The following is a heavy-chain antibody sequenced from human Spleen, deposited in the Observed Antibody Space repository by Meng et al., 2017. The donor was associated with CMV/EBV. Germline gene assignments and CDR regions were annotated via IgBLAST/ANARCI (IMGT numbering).Heavy chain of an antibody. CDR3: ARAQGICGGDCRRGDY. J-gene: IGHJ4*02. CDR1: GFTFSRYW. Sequence: GESLKISCAASGFTFSRYWMSWVRQAPGKGLEWVAIISHDGSAQYYAESVKGRFTISRDNSKNTLFLQMNSLRRDDTAVYYCARAQGICGGDCRRGDYWGQGALVTVSS. V-gene: IGHV3-30-3*01. CDR2: ISHDGSAQ. D-gene: IGHD2-21*01.